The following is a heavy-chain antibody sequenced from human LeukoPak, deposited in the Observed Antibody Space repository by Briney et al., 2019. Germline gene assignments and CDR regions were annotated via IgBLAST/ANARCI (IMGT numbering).Heavy chain of an antibody. J-gene: IGHJ4*02. CDR1: GYSFTNTF. CDR2: IYPGDSDT. Sequence: ESLKISCKASGYSFTNTFIGWVRQMPGKGLEWMGIIYPGDSDTRYSPSFQGQVTISVDKSVTTAYLQWSSLQASDTAMYYCARPIAAAGTDLGYWGQGTLVTVSS. D-gene: IGHD6-13*01. CDR3: ARPIAAAGTDLGY. V-gene: IGHV5-51*01.